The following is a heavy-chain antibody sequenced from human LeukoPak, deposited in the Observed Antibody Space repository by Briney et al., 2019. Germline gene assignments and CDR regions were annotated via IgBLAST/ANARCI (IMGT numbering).Heavy chain of an antibody. Sequence: SETLSLTCAVYGGSFSGYCWSWIRQPPGKGLEWIGEINHSGSTNYNPSLKSRVTISVDTSKNQFSRKLSSVTAADTAVYYCARVLFQGGYSYGHINYYFDYWGQGTLGTVSS. V-gene: IGHV4-34*01. J-gene: IGHJ4*02. D-gene: IGHD5-18*01. CDR2: INHSGST. CDR3: ARVLFQGGYSYGHINYYFDY. CDR1: GGSFSGYC.